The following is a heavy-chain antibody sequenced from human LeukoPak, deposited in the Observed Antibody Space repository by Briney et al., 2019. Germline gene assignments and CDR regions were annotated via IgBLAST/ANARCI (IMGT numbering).Heavy chain of an antibody. D-gene: IGHD6-19*01. CDR2: INPNSGGT. Sequence: GASVKVSCKASGYTFSGYYMHWVRQAPGQGLEWKGWINPNSGGTNYAQKFQGRVTMTRDTSISTAYMELSRLRSDDTAVYYCARGGYKQWLPCDYWGQGTLVTVSS. CDR3: ARGGYKQWLPCDY. V-gene: IGHV1-2*02. J-gene: IGHJ4*02. CDR1: GYTFSGYY.